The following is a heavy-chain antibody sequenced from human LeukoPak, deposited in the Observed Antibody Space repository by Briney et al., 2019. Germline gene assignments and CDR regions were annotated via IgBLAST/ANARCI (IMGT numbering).Heavy chain of an antibody. Sequence: PSETLSLTCAVYGGSFSGYYWSWIRQPPGKGLEWIGEINHSGSTNYNPSLKSRVTISVDTSKNQFSLKLSSVTAADTAVYYCARDRYYYDSSGLYGRFDPWGQGTLVTVSS. CDR1: GGSFSGYY. V-gene: IGHV4-34*01. CDR2: INHSGST. J-gene: IGHJ5*02. CDR3: ARDRYYYDSSGLYGRFDP. D-gene: IGHD3-22*01.